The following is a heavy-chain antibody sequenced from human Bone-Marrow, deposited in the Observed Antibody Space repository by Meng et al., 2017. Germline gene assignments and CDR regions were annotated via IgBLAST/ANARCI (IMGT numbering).Heavy chain of an antibody. D-gene: IGHD6-19*01. Sequence: SETLSPTCPVSGASISSSSYYWGWIRQPPGKGLEWIGSIYFSGSTYYNPSLKSRVTISVDPSKNQFSLKLRSVTAAETAVYYCARGSEWEWLVIGAFEIWGQGTMVTVSS. V-gene: IGHV4-39*07. J-gene: IGHJ3*02. CDR1: GASISSSSYY. CDR3: ARGSEWEWLVIGAFEI. CDR2: IYFSGST.